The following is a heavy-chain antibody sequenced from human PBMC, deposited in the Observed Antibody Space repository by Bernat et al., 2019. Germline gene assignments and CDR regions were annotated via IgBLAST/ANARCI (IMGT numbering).Heavy chain of an antibody. D-gene: IGHD4-17*01. Sequence: QVQLVQSGSELRKPGASVKVSCQASGYTFTNYGINWVRQAPGQGLEWMGWINTNTGRPTYAQGFTGRFVFSLDTSVSTAFLQISSLMAEDTAVYFCARAVRKGIIDYLGQGTLVTVSS. J-gene: IGHJ4*02. V-gene: IGHV7-4-1*02. CDR2: INTNTGRP. CDR3: ARAVRKGIIDY. CDR1: GYTFTNYG.